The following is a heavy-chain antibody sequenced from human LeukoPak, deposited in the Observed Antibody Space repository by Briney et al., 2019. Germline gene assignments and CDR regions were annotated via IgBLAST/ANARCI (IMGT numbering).Heavy chain of an antibody. V-gene: IGHV3-21*06. D-gene: IGHD1-14*01. J-gene: IGHJ4*02. CDR3: ATETNGRHYDY. CDR1: GLTFSTSG. CDR2: IGPTGSDR. Sequence: GGSLSLSCTASGLTFSTSGFNWVRQAPGKGLEWVASIGPTGSDRYHADSIKGRFTISRDNANNFLYLQMNSLRAEDTAVYYCATETNGRHYDYWGQGTLLTVSA.